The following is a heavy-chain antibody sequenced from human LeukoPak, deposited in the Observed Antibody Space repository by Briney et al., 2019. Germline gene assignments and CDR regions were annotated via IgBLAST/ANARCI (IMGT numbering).Heavy chain of an antibody. CDR3: AREPATIFGVVDLKYFDY. V-gene: IGHV1-69*13. J-gene: IGHJ4*02. Sequence: SVKVSCKASGGTFSSYAISWVRQAPGQGLEWMGGIIPIFGTANYAQKFQGRVTITADESTSTAYMELSSLRSGDTAVYYCAREPATIFGVVDLKYFDYWGQGTLVAVSS. CDR1: GGTFSSYA. CDR2: IIPIFGTA. D-gene: IGHD3-3*01.